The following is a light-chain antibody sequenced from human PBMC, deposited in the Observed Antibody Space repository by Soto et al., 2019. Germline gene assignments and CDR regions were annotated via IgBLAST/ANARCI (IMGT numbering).Light chain of an antibody. J-gene: IGLJ3*02. Sequence: QSALTQPPSASGSPGQSVTISCTGPSSDVGGYNYVSWYQQYPGRAPKLMIYEVTKRPSGVPDRFSGSKSGNTASLTVSGLQAEDEADYYCSSYAASNNFYFVFGGGTKLTV. CDR2: EVT. CDR1: SSDVGGYNY. V-gene: IGLV2-8*01. CDR3: SSYAASNNFYFV.